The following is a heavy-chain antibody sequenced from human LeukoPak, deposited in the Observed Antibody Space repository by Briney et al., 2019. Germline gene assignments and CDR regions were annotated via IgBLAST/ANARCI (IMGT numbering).Heavy chain of an antibody. Sequence: GGSLRLSCAASGFTFSSYEMNWVRPAPGKGQGWVSYISSSGSTIYYADSVKGRFTISRDNAKNSLYLQMNSLRAEDTAVYHCARSTITMVRGVIKGAYMDVWGKGTTVTVSS. CDR3: ARSTITMVRGVIKGAYMDV. V-gene: IGHV3-48*03. D-gene: IGHD3-10*01. CDR2: ISSSGSTI. CDR1: GFTFSSYE. J-gene: IGHJ6*03.